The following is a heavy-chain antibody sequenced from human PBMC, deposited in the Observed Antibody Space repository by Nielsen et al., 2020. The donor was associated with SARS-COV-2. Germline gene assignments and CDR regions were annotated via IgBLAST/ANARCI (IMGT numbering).Heavy chain of an antibody. D-gene: IGHD2-2*02. CDR1: GYTFTSYG. CDR2: ISAYNGNT. Sequence: ASVKVSCKASGYTFTSYGNSWVGQAPGQGLEWMGWISAYNGNTNYAQKLQGRVTMTTDTSTSKAYMELRILRSDDTAVYSCARYRYGSTTSCHTFDYWCQGTLVTATS. V-gene: IGHV1-18*04. J-gene: IGHJ4*02. CDR3: ARYRYGSTTSCHTFDY.